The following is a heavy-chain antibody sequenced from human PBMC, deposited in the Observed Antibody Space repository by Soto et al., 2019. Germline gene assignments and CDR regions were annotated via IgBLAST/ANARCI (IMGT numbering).Heavy chain of an antibody. J-gene: IGHJ3*02. D-gene: IGHD2-8*02. V-gene: IGHV4-4*02. CDR1: GGSISSSTW. Sequence: SETLSLTCAVSGGSISSSTWWSWVRQPPGKGLEWIGEIYQNGGTNYSPSLRSRVTLSVDKSKNQFSLRLNSVTAADTAVYYCAGPWWSVLTGRAYDLDIWGQGTIVTVSS. CDR2: IYQNGGT. CDR3: AGPWWSVLTGRAYDLDI.